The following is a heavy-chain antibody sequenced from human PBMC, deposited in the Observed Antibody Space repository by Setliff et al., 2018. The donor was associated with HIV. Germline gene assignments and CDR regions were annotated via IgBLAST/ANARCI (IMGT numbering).Heavy chain of an antibody. CDR2: ISHSGST. CDR3: ARGFGVMDV. Sequence: SETLSLTCTVSGGSISSSSYYWGWIRQPPGKRLEWIGDISHSGSTNYNPSLKSRVTISVDTSKKQFSLKLNSVTAADTAVYYCARGFGVMDVWAKGTTVTVSS. J-gene: IGHJ6*04. D-gene: IGHD3-16*01. V-gene: IGHV4-39*07. CDR1: GGSISSSSYY.